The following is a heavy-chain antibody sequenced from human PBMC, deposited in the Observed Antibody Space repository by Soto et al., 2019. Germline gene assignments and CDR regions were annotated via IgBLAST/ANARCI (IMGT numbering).Heavy chain of an antibody. CDR2: IYPGDSDT. Sequence: GESLKISCKGSGYSFTNYWIAWVRQMPGKGLEWMGVIYPGDSDTKYSPSFQGQVTITADKSISTAYLQWSSLKASDTAMYYCARRRGNYFDSSGYNYEFDYWGQGTLVTVPQ. CDR3: ARRRGNYFDSSGYNYEFDY. V-gene: IGHV5-51*01. D-gene: IGHD3-22*01. CDR1: GYSFTNYW. J-gene: IGHJ4*02.